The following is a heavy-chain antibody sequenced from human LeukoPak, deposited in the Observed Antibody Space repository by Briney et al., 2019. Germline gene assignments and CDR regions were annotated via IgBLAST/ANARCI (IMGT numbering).Heavy chain of an antibody. CDR1: GYTFIGYY. D-gene: IGHD3-22*01. Sequence: ASVKVSCKASGYTFIGYYMHWVRQAPGQGLERMGWINPNSGATNYAQKFQGRVTMTRDMSINTAYMELSRLRSDETAVYYCAREGESSADAFDIWGQGTKVTVSS. CDR3: AREGESSADAFDI. V-gene: IGHV1-2*02. J-gene: IGHJ3*02. CDR2: INPNSGAT.